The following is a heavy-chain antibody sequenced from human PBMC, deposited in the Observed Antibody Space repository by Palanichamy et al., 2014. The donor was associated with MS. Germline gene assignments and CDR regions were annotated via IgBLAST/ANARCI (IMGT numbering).Heavy chain of an antibody. Sequence: EVQLVESGGGLVKPGGSLRLSCAASGFSFSGHSMNWVRQAPGKGLEWVSSISRGSTYMYYADSVKGRFTISRDNAKNSLYLQMNSLRAEDTALYYCARGRDCDSDGCYGVGDHWGQGTLVTVSS. CDR2: ISRGSTYM. V-gene: IGHV3-21*01. CDR1: GFSFSGHS. J-gene: IGHJ4*02. CDR3: ARGRDCDSDGCYGVGDH. D-gene: IGHD2-21*02.